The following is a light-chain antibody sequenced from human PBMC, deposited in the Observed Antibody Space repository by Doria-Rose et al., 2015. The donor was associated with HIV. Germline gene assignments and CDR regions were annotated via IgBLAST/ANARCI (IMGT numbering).Light chain of an antibody. V-gene: IGKV3-20*01. J-gene: IGKJ1*01. CDR2: DGS. CDR3: HQYGTSWT. Sequence: TQSPGTLSLSPGERATLSCRASQSISSTYLAWYQHKPGQAPSLLIYDGSTRATGIPDRFSASGSGTDFTLTINRLEPEDFALYYRHQYGTSWTFGQGTKAEI. CDR1: QSISSTY.